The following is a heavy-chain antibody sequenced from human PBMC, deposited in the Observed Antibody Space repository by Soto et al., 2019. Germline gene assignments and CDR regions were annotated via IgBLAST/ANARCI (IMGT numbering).Heavy chain of an antibody. CDR2: IYYSGST. V-gene: IGHV4-59*08. CDR3: ARCSSSSWYYREGENWFVP. CDR1: GGSISSYY. D-gene: IGHD6-13*01. J-gene: IGHJ5*02. Sequence: SETLSLTCTVSGGSISSYYWSWIRQPPGKGLEWIGYIYYSGSTNYNPSLKSRVTISVDTSKNQFSLKLSSVTAADTAVYYCARCSSSSWYYREGENWFVPRRQGTLVTVSS.